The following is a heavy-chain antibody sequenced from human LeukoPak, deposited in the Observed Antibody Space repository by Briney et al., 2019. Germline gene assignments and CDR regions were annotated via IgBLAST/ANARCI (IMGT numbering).Heavy chain of an antibody. J-gene: IGHJ4*02. V-gene: IGHV1-69*06. D-gene: IGHD6-13*01. CDR3: ARAYSSSWYWWYFDY. Sequence: ASVKVSCKASGGTFSSYAISWVRQAPGQGLEWMGGIIPIFGTANYAQKFQGRVTITADKSTSTAYMELSSLRSEDTAVYYCARAYSSSWYWWYFDYWGQGTLVTVS. CDR2: IIPIFGTA. CDR1: GGTFSSYA.